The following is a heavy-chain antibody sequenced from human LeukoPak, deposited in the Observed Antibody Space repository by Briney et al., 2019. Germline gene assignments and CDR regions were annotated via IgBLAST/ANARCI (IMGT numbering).Heavy chain of an antibody. CDR3: ARGRGCSSTSCYASIWFDP. D-gene: IGHD2-2*01. V-gene: IGHV1-18*01. CDR1: GYTFTSYG. Sequence: GASVNVSCMASGYTFTSYGISWVRQAPGQGLEWMGWISAYNGNTNYAQKLQGRVTMTTDTSTSTAYMELRSLRSNDTAVYYCARGRGCSSTSCYASIWFDPWGQGSLVTVSS. J-gene: IGHJ5*02. CDR2: ISAYNGNT.